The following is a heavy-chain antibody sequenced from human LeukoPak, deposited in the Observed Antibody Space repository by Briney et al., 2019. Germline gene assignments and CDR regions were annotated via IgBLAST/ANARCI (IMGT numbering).Heavy chain of an antibody. Sequence: WASVKVSCKASGYTFTSYGISWVRQAPGQGLEWMGWISAYNGNTNYAQKLQGRVTMTTDTSTSTAYMELRSLRSDDTAVYYCARVPAIVGVGYMDVWGKGTTVTISS. V-gene: IGHV1-18*01. J-gene: IGHJ6*03. CDR3: ARVPAIVGVGYMDV. D-gene: IGHD1-26*01. CDR1: GYTFTSYG. CDR2: ISAYNGNT.